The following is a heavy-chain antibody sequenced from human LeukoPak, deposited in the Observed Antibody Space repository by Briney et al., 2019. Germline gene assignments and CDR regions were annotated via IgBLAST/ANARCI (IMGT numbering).Heavy chain of an antibody. CDR3: AKQRRQDFDY. V-gene: IGHV3-23*01. CDR1: GFTFSIYA. J-gene: IGHJ4*02. Sequence: GGSLRLSRAASGFTFSIYAMSWVRQAPGKGLEWVSAISDSGGSTYYADSVKGRFSISRDNSKNTLYLQVNSLRAEDKAVYYCAKQRRQDFDYWGQGTLVTVSS. CDR2: ISDSGGST.